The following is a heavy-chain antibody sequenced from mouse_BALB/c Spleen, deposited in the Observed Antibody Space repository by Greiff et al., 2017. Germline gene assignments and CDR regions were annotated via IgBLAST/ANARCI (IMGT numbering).Heavy chain of an antibody. CDR1: GFAFSSYD. CDR3: ARSPKIYYYGSSYFFFDY. J-gene: IGHJ2*01. D-gene: IGHD1-1*01. CDR2: ISSGGSYT. V-gene: IGHV5-9-4*01. Sequence: EVQRVESGGGLVKPGGSLKLSCAASGFAFSSYDMSWVRQTPEKRLEWVAEISSGGSYTYYPDTVTGRFTISRDNAKNTLYLEMSSLRSEDTAMYYCARSPKIYYYGSSYFFFDYWGQGTTLTVSS.